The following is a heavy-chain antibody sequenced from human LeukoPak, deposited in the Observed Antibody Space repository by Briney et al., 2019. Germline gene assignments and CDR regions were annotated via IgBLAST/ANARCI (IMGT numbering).Heavy chain of an antibody. V-gene: IGHV4-59*01. CDR3: ARDGGTTVISEYFDY. D-gene: IGHD4-17*01. CDR1: GGSISSYY. CDR2: IYYSGST. J-gene: IGHJ4*02. Sequence: SETLSLTRTVSGGSISSYYWSWIRQPPGKGLEWIGYIYYSGSTNYNPSLKSRVTISVDTSKNQFSLKLSSVTAEDTAVYYCARDGGTTVISEYFDYWGQGTLVTVSS.